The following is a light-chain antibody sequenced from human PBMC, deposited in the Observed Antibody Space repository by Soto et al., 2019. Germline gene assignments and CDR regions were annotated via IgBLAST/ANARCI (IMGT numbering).Light chain of an antibody. CDR1: SSDVGGYNY. J-gene: IGLJ1*01. CDR2: DVD. V-gene: IGLV2-11*01. CDR3: CSYLYSSGHFV. Sequence: QSALTQPRSVSGSPGQSVTISCTGTSSDVGGYNYVSWYQHHPGKAPKLMIYDVDKRPSGVPGRFSGSKSGNTASLTISGLQAEDEADYYCCSYLYSSGHFVFGTGTKVTV.